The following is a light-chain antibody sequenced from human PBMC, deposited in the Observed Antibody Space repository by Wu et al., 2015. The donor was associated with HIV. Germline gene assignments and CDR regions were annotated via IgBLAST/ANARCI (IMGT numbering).Light chain of an antibody. CDR2: AAS. Sequence: PGERATLSCRASQSVGSTYSAWYQQKRGHAPRLLIYAASSRATGIPDRFSGSGSGTDFTLNISRLEPEDFAVYYCQQYGTSPGTFGQGTILEIK. CDR3: QQYGTSPGT. V-gene: IGKV3-20*01. J-gene: IGKJ2*01. CDR1: QSVGSTY.